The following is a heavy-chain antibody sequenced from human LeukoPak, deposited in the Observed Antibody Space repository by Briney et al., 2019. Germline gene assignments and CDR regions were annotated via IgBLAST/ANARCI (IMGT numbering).Heavy chain of an antibody. CDR1: GFSFNIYG. Sequence: HTGGSLRLSCAASGFSFNIYGMHWVRQAPGKGLEWMAFIWYDGSKVELAGSLKGRFTISRDNSKNTLYLEMNSLRADDTAVYYCARDRGYAYGHPLDFWGQGTMVTV. J-gene: IGHJ3*01. CDR2: IWYDGSKV. V-gene: IGHV3-30*02. D-gene: IGHD5-18*01. CDR3: ARDRGYAYGHPLDF.